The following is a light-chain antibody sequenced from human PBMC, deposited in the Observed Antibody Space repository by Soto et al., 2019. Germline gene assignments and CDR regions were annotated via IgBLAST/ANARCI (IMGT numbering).Light chain of an antibody. CDR3: TSYAGSNNFVA. CDR1: SSDVGGYNY. V-gene: IGLV2-8*01. J-gene: IGLJ2*01. CDR2: DVS. Sequence: QSALTQPPSASGSPGQSVTISCTGTSSDVGGYNYVSWYQQHPGKAPKLMIYDVSRRPSGVPDRFSGSKSGNTASLTVSGLQAEDEADYYCTSYAGSNNFVAFGGGTQLTVL.